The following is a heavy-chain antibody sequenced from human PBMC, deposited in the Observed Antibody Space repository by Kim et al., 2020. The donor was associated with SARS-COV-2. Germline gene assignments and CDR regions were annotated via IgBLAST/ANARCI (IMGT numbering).Heavy chain of an antibody. V-gene: IGHV3-23*01. CDR1: GFIFSTNA. Sequence: GGSLRLSCGASGFIFSTNAMSWVRQAPGKGLEWVSSIGKSGNTYYADSVKGRFTISRDTSKNTLFLQLNSLRAEDTAIYYCAKRYFDSSGSGKWDYFDYWGQGTLVTVSS. CDR2: IGKSGNT. CDR3: AKRYFDSSGSGKWDYFDY. J-gene: IGHJ4*02. D-gene: IGHD3-22*01.